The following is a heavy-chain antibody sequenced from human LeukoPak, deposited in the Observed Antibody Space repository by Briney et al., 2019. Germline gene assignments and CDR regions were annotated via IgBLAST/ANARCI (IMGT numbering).Heavy chain of an antibody. D-gene: IGHD6-6*01. J-gene: IGHJ3*02. CDR1: GGSISSGGYY. Sequence: PSETLSLTCTVSGGSISSGGYYWSWIRQPPGKGLEWIGYIYHSGSTYYNPSLKSRVTISVDRSKNQFSLKLSSVTAADTAVYYCARMASIAARPPSAFDIWGQGTMVTVSS. CDR3: ARMASIAARPPSAFDI. CDR2: IYHSGST. V-gene: IGHV4-30-2*01.